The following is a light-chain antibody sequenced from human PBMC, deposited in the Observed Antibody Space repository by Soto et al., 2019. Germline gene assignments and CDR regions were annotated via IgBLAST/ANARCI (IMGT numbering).Light chain of an antibody. CDR2: GAS. J-gene: IGKJ1*01. Sequence: IVLTQSPGTLSLSPGDRATLSCRASQRVSARYLAWFHQKPGQAPRLLIFGASARATGIPDRFSGSGSWTDFTLTIDRLEPEDFAMYYCQQYSDSPPTFGQGTKLEIK. CDR1: QRVSARY. V-gene: IGKV3-20*01. CDR3: QQYSDSPPT.